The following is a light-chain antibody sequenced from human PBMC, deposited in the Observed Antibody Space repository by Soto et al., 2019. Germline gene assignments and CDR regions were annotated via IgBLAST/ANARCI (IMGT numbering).Light chain of an antibody. Sequence: QSVLTQPPSASGSPGQTVTISCTGTSSDVGGYNYVSWYQQHPGKAPKLMISEVYNRPSGVPDRFSGSKSGNTASLTVSGLQAEDEADYYCSSYAGSRIVVFGGGTKLTVL. CDR1: SSDVGGYNY. CDR3: SSYAGSRIVV. V-gene: IGLV2-8*01. CDR2: EVY. J-gene: IGLJ2*01.